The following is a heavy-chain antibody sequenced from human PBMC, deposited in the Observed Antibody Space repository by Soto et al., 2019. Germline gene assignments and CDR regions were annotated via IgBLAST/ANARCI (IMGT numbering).Heavy chain of an antibody. J-gene: IGHJ6*02. CDR1: GYTFTTYG. Sequence: QIQLVQSGPEVKKPGASVKVSCKASGYTFTTYGISWVRLAPGQGLEWMGWISGYNGQTNYGQKFRGRVTITSETSTSAAYMELRSLTSDDTAIYYCARDGRTQLWVEVLNARDVWGQGTTVTVSS. D-gene: IGHD5-18*01. V-gene: IGHV1-18*01. CDR2: ISGYNGQT. CDR3: ARDGRTQLWVEVLNARDV.